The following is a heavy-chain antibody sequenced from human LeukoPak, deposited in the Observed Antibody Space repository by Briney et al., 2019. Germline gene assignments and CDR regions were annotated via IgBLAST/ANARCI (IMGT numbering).Heavy chain of an antibody. CDR2: INHRGGT. CDR3: ARGDCSGGSCYSRSRTYGMDV. Sequence: SETLSLTCAVYGGSFSGYYWSWIRQPPGKGLEWIGEINHRGGTNCNPSLKSGVTISVDTSKNQFSLKLSSVTDADTAVYYCARGDCSGGSCYSRSRTYGMDVWGKGTTVTVSS. CDR1: GGSFSGYY. V-gene: IGHV4-34*01. J-gene: IGHJ6*04. D-gene: IGHD2-15*01.